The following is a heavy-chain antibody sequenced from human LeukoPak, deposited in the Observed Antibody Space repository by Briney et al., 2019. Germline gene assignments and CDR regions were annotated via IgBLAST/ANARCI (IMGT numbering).Heavy chain of an antibody. CDR2: ISYDGCTE. CDR3: TREGMGTSFSAWFHP. CDR1: GFTFRHYG. J-gene: IGHJ5*01. D-gene: IGHD1-7*01. Sequence: HGGSLRLSCEASGFTFRHYGLHWVRQAPGKGLEWVAVISYDGCTEYYADPVKGRFNISSDRPKNTMYLQMNSLRIEDTAVYYCTREGMGTSFSAWFHPWGQGTLVTVSS. V-gene: IGHV3-30*03.